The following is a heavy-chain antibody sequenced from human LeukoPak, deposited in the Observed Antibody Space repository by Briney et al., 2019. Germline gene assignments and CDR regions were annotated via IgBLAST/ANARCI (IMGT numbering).Heavy chain of an antibody. D-gene: IGHD3-9*01. J-gene: IGHJ4*02. Sequence: ASVKVSCKASGYTFTGYYMHWVRQAPGQGLEWMGWINPNSGGTNYAQKFQGRVTMTRDTSISTAYMELRSLRSDDTAVYYCARDPRYFDWLFRTHFDYWGQGTLVTVSS. V-gene: IGHV1-2*02. CDR1: GYTFTGYY. CDR3: ARDPRYFDWLFRTHFDY. CDR2: INPNSGGT.